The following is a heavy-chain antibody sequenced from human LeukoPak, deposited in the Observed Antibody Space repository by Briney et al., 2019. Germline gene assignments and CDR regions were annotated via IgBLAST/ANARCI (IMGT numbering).Heavy chain of an antibody. CDR2: INPTSFGT. CDR3: ARFRGSGWYSFDL. Sequence: ASVKVSCKTSGYRFITFGINWVRQAPGQGLEWMGWINPTSFGTKYEQKFQGRVTMTRDTSISTDYMELSDLRSDDTAVYYCARFRGSGWYSFDLWGQGTLVTVSS. J-gene: IGHJ5*02. CDR1: GYRFITFG. V-gene: IGHV1-2*02. D-gene: IGHD6-19*01.